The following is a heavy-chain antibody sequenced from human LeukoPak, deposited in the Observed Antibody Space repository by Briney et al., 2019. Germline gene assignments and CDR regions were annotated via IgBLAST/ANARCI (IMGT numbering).Heavy chain of an antibody. D-gene: IGHD2-15*01. J-gene: IGHJ4*02. CDR3: ARGSPILYVAGVVGY. CDR1: GYTFTGYY. V-gene: IGHV1-2*02. CDR2: INPNSGGT. Sequence: GASVKVSCKASGYTFTGYYMHWVRQAPGQGLEWMGWINPNSGGTNYAQKFQGRVTVTRDTSISTAYMELSRLRSDDTAVYYCARGSPILYVAGVVGYWGQGTLVTVSS.